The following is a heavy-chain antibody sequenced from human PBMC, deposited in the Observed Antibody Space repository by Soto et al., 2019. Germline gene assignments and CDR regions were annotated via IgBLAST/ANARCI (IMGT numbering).Heavy chain of an antibody. Sequence: QVQLQESGPGLVKPSQTLSLTCSVSGDSIGTGAFYWPWIRQRPGKGLEWIGYIYYSGTLYYNPSLEGRVSISVDKSANEFSLSLRSVTAADTAVYFCARAKGGYSGYQLDYWGQGTLVTVSS. V-gene: IGHV4-31*03. J-gene: IGHJ4*02. CDR2: IYYSGTL. CDR1: GDSIGTGAFY. CDR3: ARAKGGYSGYQLDY. D-gene: IGHD5-12*01.